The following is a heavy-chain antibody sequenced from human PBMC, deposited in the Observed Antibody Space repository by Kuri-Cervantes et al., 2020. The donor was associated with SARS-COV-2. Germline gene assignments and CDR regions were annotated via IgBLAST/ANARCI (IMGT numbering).Heavy chain of an antibody. CDR3: VRLGAAYVDTLVVMRAVHYFDS. V-gene: IGHV3-7*03. Sequence: GGSLRLSCAASGFTVNYYWMTWVRRAPGGGLEWVANVKQDGSETYYVESVKGRFTISRDNAKNSLYLQMNSLRADDTAVYYCVRLGAAYVDTLVVMRAVHYFDSWGQGTLVTVSS. D-gene: IGHD5-18*01. CDR1: GFTVNYYW. CDR2: VKQDGSET. J-gene: IGHJ4*02.